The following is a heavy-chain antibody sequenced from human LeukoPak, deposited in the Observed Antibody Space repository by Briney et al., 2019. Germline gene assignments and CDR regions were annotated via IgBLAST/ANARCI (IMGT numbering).Heavy chain of an antibody. D-gene: IGHD6-13*01. J-gene: IGHJ4*02. CDR3: TTEPFGVAAAGKGDY. CDR2: IKSKTDGGTT. CDR1: GFTFSNAW. Sequence: GGSLRLSCAASGFTFSNAWMSWVRQAPGKGLEWVGRIKSKTDGGTTDYAAPVKGRFTISKDDSKNTLYLQMNSLKTEDTAVYYCTTEPFGVAAAGKGDYWGQGTLVTVSS. V-gene: IGHV3-15*01.